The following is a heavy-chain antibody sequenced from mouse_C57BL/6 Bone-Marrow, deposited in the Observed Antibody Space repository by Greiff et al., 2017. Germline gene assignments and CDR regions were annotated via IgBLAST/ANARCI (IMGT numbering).Heavy chain of an antibody. CDR3: ARHGDYSKSDAMDY. Sequence: EVMLVESGGGLVQPGESLKLSCESNEYEFPSHDMSWVRKTPEQRLELVAAINSAGGSTYYPDTMERRFIISRDNTKKTLYLQMSSLRSEDTALYYCARHGDYSKSDAMDYWGQGTSVTVSS. J-gene: IGHJ4*01. D-gene: IGHD2-5*01. V-gene: IGHV5-2*03. CDR1: EYEFPSHD. CDR2: INSAGGST.